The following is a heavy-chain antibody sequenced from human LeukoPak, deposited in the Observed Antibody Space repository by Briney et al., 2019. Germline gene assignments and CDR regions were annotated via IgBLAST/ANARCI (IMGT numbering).Heavy chain of an antibody. CDR1: GGSISSHF. D-gene: IGHD6-6*01. CDR2: VYYSGNT. Sequence: SETLSLTCSVSGGSISSHFWTWIRQPPGKGLEWIGYVYYSGNTNYNPSPRSRVTISIDTSKNQFSLNLKSVTAADTAIYYCAREGLAARRGAFDIWGQGTVVSVSS. CDR3: AREGLAARRGAFDI. V-gene: IGHV4-59*11. J-gene: IGHJ3*02.